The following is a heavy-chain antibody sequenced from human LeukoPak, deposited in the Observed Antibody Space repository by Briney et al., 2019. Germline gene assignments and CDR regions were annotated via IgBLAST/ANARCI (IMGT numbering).Heavy chain of an antibody. CDR1: GGSISSYY. J-gene: IGHJ4*02. V-gene: IGHV4-59*01. D-gene: IGHD1-14*01. CDR2: IYYSGST. CDR3: ARDRNRGSFDY. Sequence: SETLSLTCTVSGGSISSYYWSWIRQPPGKGLEWIGYIYYSGSTNYNPSLKSRVTISVDTSKNQFSLKLSSVTAADTAVYYCARDRNRGSFDYWGQGTLVTVSS.